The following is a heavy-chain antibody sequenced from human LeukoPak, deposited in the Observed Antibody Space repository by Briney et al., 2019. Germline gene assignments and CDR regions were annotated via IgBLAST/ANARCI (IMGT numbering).Heavy chain of an antibody. V-gene: IGHV3-23*01. CDR1: GFTFSSYA. CDR3: ATPVFHGSDLSLYYYYMAV. D-gene: IGHD3-10*01. CDR2: ISGSGGST. Sequence: PGGSLRLSCAASGFTFSSYAMSWVRQAPGKGLEWVSAISGSGGSTYYADSVKGRFTISRDNSKNTLYLQMNSLRAEDTAVYYCATPVFHGSDLSLYYYYMAVWGKGTTVTISS. J-gene: IGHJ6*03.